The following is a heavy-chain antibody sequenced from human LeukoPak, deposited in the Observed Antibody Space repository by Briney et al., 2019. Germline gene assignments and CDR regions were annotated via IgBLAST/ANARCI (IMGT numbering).Heavy chain of an antibody. CDR1: GFTFSSYE. J-gene: IGHJ6*03. CDR2: ISSSGSTI. V-gene: IGHV3-48*03. D-gene: IGHD5-12*01. CDR3: ARDWYIVATMPDHMDV. Sequence: QPGGSLRLSCAASGFTFSSYEMNWVRQAPGKGLEWVSYISSSGSTIYYADSVKGQFTISRDNAKNSPYLQMNSLRAEDTAVYYCARDWYIVATMPDHMDVWGKGTTVTVSS.